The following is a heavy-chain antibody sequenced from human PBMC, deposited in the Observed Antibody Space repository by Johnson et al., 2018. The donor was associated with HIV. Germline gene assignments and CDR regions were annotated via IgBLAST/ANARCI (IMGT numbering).Heavy chain of an antibody. Sequence: VQLVESGGGVVQPGGSLRLSCAASGFTFSSYAMSWVRQAPGKGLEWVSAISGSGGSTYYADSVKGRFTIPRDNSKNTLYLQMNSLRAGDTAVYYCAKAKHHWAVAALDAFDIWGQGTMVTVSS. CDR1: GFTFSSYA. J-gene: IGHJ3*02. D-gene: IGHD6-19*01. CDR3: AKAKHHWAVAALDAFDI. V-gene: IGHV3-23*04. CDR2: ISGSGGST.